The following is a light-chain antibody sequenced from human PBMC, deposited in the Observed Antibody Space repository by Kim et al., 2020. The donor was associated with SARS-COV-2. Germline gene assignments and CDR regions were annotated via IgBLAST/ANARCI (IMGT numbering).Light chain of an antibody. CDR1: QSVSKNY. J-gene: IGKJ1*01. CDR2: GAS. V-gene: IGKV3-20*01. CDR3: HQYGNSPPWT. Sequence: ENVLTQSPGTLSLSPGETATLSCRASQSVSKNYLAWYQQKPGQAPRLLIYGASNRATGIPDKFSGSGSGTDFTLTISRLEPEDFAVYYCHQYGNSPPWTFGQGTKVEIK.